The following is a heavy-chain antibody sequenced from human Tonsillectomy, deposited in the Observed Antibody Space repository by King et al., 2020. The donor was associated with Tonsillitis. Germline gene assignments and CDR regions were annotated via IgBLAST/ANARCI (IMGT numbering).Heavy chain of an antibody. CDR1: GGSISSGDYY. Sequence: LQLQASGPGLVKPSQTLSLTCTVSGGSISSGDYYWSWIRQPPGRGLEWIGYIYYRGSTYYNPSLKSRVTISVDTSKNQFSLKLSSVTAADTAVYYCARVKRSTITMVRGYFGMDVWGQGTTVTVSS. J-gene: IGHJ6*02. CDR3: ARVKRSTITMVRGYFGMDV. CDR2: IYYRGST. V-gene: IGHV4-30-4*01. D-gene: IGHD3-10*01.